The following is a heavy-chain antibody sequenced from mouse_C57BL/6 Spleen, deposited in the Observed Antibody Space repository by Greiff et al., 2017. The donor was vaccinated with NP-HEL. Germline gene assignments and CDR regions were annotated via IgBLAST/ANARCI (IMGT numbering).Heavy chain of an antibody. Sequence: EVHLVESEGGLVQPGSSMKLSCTASGFTFSDYYMAWVRQVPEKGLEWVANINYDGSSTYYLDSLKSRFIISRDNAKNILYLQMSSLKSEDTATYYCARGRGPGYWYFDVWGTGTTVTVSS. CDR2: INYDGSST. V-gene: IGHV5-16*01. J-gene: IGHJ1*03. D-gene: IGHD3-1*01. CDR1: GFTFSDYY. CDR3: ARGRGPGYWYFDV.